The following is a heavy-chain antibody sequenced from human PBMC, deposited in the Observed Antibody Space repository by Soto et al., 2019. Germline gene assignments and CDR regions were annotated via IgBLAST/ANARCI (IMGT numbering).Heavy chain of an antibody. D-gene: IGHD6-13*01. Sequence: EVQLVESGGGLAQPGGSLRLSCAASGFTFSGYEMNWVRQAPGKGLEWVSYIDSSGNTIDYADSVKGRFTISRDNAKNSRYLKMNSLRAEERAIYNCARAGPAADFARWGQGPQVPVSP. V-gene: IGHV3-48*03. J-gene: IGHJ4*02. CDR1: GFTFSGYE. CDR3: ARAGPAADFAR. CDR2: IDSSGNTI.